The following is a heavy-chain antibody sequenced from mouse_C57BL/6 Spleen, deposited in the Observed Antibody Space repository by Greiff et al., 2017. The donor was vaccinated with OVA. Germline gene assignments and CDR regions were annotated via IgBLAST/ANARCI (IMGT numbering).Heavy chain of an antibody. Sequence: QDQLQQSGAELVKPGASVKISCKASGYAFSSYWMNWVKQRPGKGLEWIGQIYPGDGDTNYNGKFKGKATLTADKSSSTAYMQLSSLTSEDSAVYFCARGGKLAHAMDYWGQGTSVTVSS. CDR2: IYPGDGDT. J-gene: IGHJ4*01. CDR3: ARGGKLAHAMDY. CDR1: GYAFSSYW. V-gene: IGHV1-80*01.